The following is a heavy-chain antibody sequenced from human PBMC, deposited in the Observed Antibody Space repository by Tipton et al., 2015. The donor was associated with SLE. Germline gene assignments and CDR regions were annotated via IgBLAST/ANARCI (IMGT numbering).Heavy chain of an antibody. D-gene: IGHD5-18*01. Sequence: TLSLTCTVSGDSISSHYWSWIRQPPGKGLEWIGYFYYSGSTNYNPSLKSRVTISVDTSKNQFSLKLSSVTAADTAVYYCARTGYSYGEYYFDYWGQGTLVTVSS. J-gene: IGHJ4*02. CDR3: ARTGYSYGEYYFDY. V-gene: IGHV4-59*11. CDR2: FYYSGST. CDR1: GDSISSHY.